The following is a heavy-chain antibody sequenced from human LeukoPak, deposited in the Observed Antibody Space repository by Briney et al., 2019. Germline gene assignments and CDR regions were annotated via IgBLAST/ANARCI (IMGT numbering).Heavy chain of an antibody. CDR3: ARDNGYDPKKYYFDY. Sequence: ASVKVSCKASGYTFTGYYMHWVRQAPGQGLEWMGGIIPIFGTANYAQKFQGRVTITADESTSTAYMELSSLRSEDTAVYYCARDNGYDPKKYYFDYWGQGTLVTVSS. CDR1: GYTFTGYY. V-gene: IGHV1-69*13. J-gene: IGHJ4*02. D-gene: IGHD5-12*01. CDR2: IIPIFGTA.